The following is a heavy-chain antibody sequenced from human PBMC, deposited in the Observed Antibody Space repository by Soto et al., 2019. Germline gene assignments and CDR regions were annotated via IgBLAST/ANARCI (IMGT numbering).Heavy chain of an antibody. V-gene: IGHV2-5*02. CDR2: IYWEDDK. J-gene: IGHJ4*02. CDR3: AHFHGIAGNYFHF. CDR1: GFSLSASGVG. D-gene: IGHD2-21*01. Sequence: QITLKESGPTLVKPTQTLTLTCTFSGFSLSASGVGVGWIRQPPGKALEWLALIYWEDDKRYSPSRKSRLTSARDTAENQGVLTLINMDPVDAATYYCAHFHGIAGNYFHFSGEGSLVAVAS.